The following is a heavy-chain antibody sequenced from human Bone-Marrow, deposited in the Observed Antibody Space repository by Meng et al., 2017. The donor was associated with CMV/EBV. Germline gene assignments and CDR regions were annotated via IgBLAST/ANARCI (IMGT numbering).Heavy chain of an antibody. J-gene: IGHJ6*02. CDR1: GGSISSYY. Sequence: SETLSLTCTVSGGSISSYYWSWIRQPPGKGLEWIGSIYYSGSTYYNPSLKSRVTISVDTSKNHFSLKLSSVTAADTALYYCAKDIGSGYDLFYYYYGMDVWGQGTTVTVSS. D-gene: IGHD5-12*01. V-gene: IGHV4-59*12. CDR3: AKDIGSGYDLFYYYYGMDV. CDR2: IYYSGST.